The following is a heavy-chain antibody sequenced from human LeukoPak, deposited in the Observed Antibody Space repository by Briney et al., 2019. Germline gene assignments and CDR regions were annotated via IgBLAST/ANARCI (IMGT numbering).Heavy chain of an antibody. Sequence: PSETLSLTCTVSGGSISSYYWSWIRKPPRKGLEWIGYIYDSGSTNYNPSLKSRVTISVDTSKNQFSLKLSSVTAADTAVYYCARRVMDTAMEDYFDYWGQGTLVTVSS. CDR2: IYDSGST. V-gene: IGHV4-59*01. CDR3: ARRVMDTAMEDYFDY. CDR1: GGSISSYY. J-gene: IGHJ4*02. D-gene: IGHD5-18*01.